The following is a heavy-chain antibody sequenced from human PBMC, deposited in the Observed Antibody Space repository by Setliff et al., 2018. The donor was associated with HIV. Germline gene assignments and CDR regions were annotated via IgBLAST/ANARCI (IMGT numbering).Heavy chain of an antibody. CDR2: VDPEDGET. CDR3: ARLKL. Sequence: ASVKVSCKASGYTFTDYYMHWVKQAPGKGPEWMGRVDPEDGETIYAEKFQGRVTISADTSTDTAYLELSSLRSDDTAVYYCARLKLWGQGTLVTVSS. D-gene: IGHD3-16*01. V-gene: IGHV1-69-2*01. J-gene: IGHJ4*02. CDR1: GYTFTDYY.